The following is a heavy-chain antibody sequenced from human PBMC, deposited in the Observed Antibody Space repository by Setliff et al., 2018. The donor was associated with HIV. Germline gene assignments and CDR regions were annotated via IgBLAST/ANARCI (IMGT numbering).Heavy chain of an antibody. J-gene: IGHJ3*02. CDR3: AKGYYYNSGGGRVRAFDI. Sequence: GGSLRLSCAGSGFTFNNYAMSWVRQAPGKGLEWVSTISGDGVDTYYADSVQGRFTISRDNSKNTLYLQMNSLRAEDTAVYYCAKGYYYNSGGGRVRAFDIWGQGTMVT. V-gene: IGHV3-23*01. D-gene: IGHD3-22*01. CDR1: GFTFNNYA. CDR2: ISGDGVDT.